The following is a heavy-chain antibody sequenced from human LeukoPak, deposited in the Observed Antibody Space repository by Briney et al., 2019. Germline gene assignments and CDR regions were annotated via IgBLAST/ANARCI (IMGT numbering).Heavy chain of an antibody. CDR3: ARGPAARFDY. CDR1: GFTFSSYS. Sequence: PGGSLRLSCAASGFTFSSYSMNWVRQARGKGLEWVSYISGSSSTIYYADPVKGRFTISRDNAKNSLHLQMNSLRAEDTAVYYCARGPAARFDYWGQGTLVTVSS. J-gene: IGHJ4*02. CDR2: ISGSSSTI. V-gene: IGHV3-48*01.